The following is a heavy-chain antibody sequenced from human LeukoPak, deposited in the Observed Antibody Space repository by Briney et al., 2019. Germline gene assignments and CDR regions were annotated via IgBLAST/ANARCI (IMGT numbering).Heavy chain of an antibody. CDR3: ARDKPVVASPFDY. D-gene: IGHD5-12*01. J-gene: IGHJ4*02. Sequence: PGGSLRLSCAASGFTFSNYEMIWVRQAPGKGLEWVSYISSSGSTIYYADSVKGRFTISRDNAKNSLYLQMNSLRAEDTAVYYCARDKPVVASPFDYWGQGTLVTVSS. CDR1: GFTFSNYE. CDR2: ISSSGSTI. V-gene: IGHV3-48*03.